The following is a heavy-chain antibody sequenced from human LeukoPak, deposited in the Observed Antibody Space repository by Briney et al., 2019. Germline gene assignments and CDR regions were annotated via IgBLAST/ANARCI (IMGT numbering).Heavy chain of an antibody. CDR1: GGSISIYS. Sequence: SEPLSLTCTFSGGSISIYSWSWIRQPPGKGLEWIGYIYYSGSTTYNRSLKSRVTMSLDTSENQFSLKLRSVTAADTAVYYCARQAIFGVAIGYWGQGTLVTVSS. J-gene: IGHJ4*02. V-gene: IGHV4-59*08. CDR2: IYYSGST. D-gene: IGHD3-3*01. CDR3: ARQAIFGVAIGY.